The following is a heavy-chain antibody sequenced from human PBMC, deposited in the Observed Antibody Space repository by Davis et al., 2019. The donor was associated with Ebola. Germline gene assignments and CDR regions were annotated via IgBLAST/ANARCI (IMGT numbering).Heavy chain of an antibody. CDR2: LYPDERT. J-gene: IGHJ4*02. Sequence: GGSLRLSCVVSGLSASTNYMGWVRQAPGKVLEWVSLLYPDERTFYADSVKGRFTISRHSSNNTLYLQMNILRRDDTATYYCARGVWSIWDYWGRGTPVTVSS. V-gene: IGHV3-53*04. D-gene: IGHD3-10*01. CDR3: ARGVWSIWDY. CDR1: GLSASTNY.